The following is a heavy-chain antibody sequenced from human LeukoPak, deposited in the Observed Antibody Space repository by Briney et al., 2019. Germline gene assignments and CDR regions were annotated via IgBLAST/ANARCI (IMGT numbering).Heavy chain of an antibody. CDR2: INHSGST. V-gene: IGHV4-34*01. CDR1: GGSFSGYY. CDR3: ARGPQYYDILTGLDV. J-gene: IGHJ6*04. D-gene: IGHD3-9*01. Sequence: SETLSLTCAVYGGSFSGYYWSWIRQPPGKGLEWIGEINHSGSTNYNPSLKSRATISVDTSKNQFSLKLSSVTAADTAVYYCARGPQYYDILTGLDVWGKGTTVTVSS.